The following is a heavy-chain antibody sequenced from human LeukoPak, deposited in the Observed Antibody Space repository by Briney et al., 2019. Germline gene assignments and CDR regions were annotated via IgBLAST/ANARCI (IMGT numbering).Heavy chain of an antibody. CDR3: ARLGSPLTYYFDY. D-gene: IGHD2-21*01. CDR2: IYYSENT. V-gene: IGHV4-39*01. CDR1: GGSISSSSYY. Sequence: SETLSLTCTVSGGSISSSSYYWGWIRQPPGKGLEWVGSIYYSENTYYNPSLKSRVTISADTSKNQFSLKLTPVTAADTAVYFCARLGSPLTYYFDYWGQGTLVTVSS. J-gene: IGHJ4*02.